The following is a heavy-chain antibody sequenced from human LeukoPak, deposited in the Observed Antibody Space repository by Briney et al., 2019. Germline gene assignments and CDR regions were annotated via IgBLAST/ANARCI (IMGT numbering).Heavy chain of an antibody. CDR1: GGTLSSYA. V-gene: IGHV1-69*13. J-gene: IGHJ4*02. D-gene: IGHD4-17*01. Sequence: SVKVSCKASGGTLSSYAISWVRQAPGQGLEWMGGIIPIFGTANYAQKFQGRVTITADESTSTAYMELSSLRSEDTAVYYCARDGSYGDYVFEEFYFDYWGQGTLVTVSS. CDR3: ARDGSYGDYVFEEFYFDY. CDR2: IIPIFGTA.